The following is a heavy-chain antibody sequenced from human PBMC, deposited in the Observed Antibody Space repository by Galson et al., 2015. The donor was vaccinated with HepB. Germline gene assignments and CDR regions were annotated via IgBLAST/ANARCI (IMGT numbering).Heavy chain of an antibody. CDR2: ISPYNHYT. D-gene: IGHD2-15*01. V-gene: IGHV1-18*01. CDR1: GYTFSSYS. Sequence: QSGAEVKRPGASVKVSCKASGYTFSSYSITWVRQAPGQGLEWMGWISPYNHYTNYAQKLQDRVTMTTDTSTNTAYMELRSLRSDDTAVYYCARGALIVVVDATPNNWFDPWGQGTLVTVSS. CDR3: ARGALIVVVDATPNNWFDP. J-gene: IGHJ5*02.